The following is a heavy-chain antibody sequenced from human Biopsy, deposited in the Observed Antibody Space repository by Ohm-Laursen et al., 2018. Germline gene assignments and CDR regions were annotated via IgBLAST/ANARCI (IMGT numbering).Heavy chain of an antibody. CDR2: IYPGDSDT. Sequence: ASLKISCKGSGYIFTTYWIAWVRQMPGKGLELMGVIYPGDSDTTYSPSFQGQVTISADKSTAYLQWSSLKASDTAMYYCARRDTKSLLRWGQGTLVTVSS. CDR1: GYIFTTYW. D-gene: IGHD5-12*01. J-gene: IGHJ4*02. CDR3: ARRDTKSLLR. V-gene: IGHV5-51*01.